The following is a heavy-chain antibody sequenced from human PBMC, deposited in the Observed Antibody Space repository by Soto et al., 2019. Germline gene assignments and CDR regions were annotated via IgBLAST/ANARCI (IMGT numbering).Heavy chain of an antibody. Sequence: GASVQVSCKASGGTFSSYAISLLLHAPGQGLEWMGGIIPIFGTANYAQKFQGRVTITADKSTSTAYMELSSLRSEDTAVYYCARDPSYYYDSSGYYSPYYFDYWGQGTLVTVSS. D-gene: IGHD3-22*01. CDR2: IIPIFGTA. CDR3: ARDPSYYYDSSGYYSPYYFDY. J-gene: IGHJ4*02. CDR1: GGTFSSYA. V-gene: IGHV1-69*06.